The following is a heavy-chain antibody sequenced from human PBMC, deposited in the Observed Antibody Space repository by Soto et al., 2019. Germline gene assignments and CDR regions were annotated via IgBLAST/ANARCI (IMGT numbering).Heavy chain of an antibody. D-gene: IGHD2-8*01. J-gene: IGHJ4*02. V-gene: IGHV1-2*06. Sequence: QVQLVQSGAEVKKPGASVKVSCKASGYTFSAFYLYWVRQAPGQGLEWVGRINPKSGDTNYAQRFQGGVTMTRDTSISTAYLELSNLRSDDTAFYYCATFNQAPNGIDFWGQGTLVTVSS. CDR3: ATFNQAPNGIDF. CDR1: GYTFSAFY. CDR2: INPKSGDT.